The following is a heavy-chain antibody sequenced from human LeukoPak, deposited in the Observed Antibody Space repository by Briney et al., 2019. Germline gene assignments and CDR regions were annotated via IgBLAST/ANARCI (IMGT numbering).Heavy chain of an antibody. CDR2: INPSGGST. Sequence: ASVKVSCKASGYTFTSYYMHWVRQAPGQGLEWMGIINPSGGSTSYAQKFQGRVTMTRDTSTSTVYTELSSLRSDDTAVYYCARAYCGGDCYYYYGMDVWGQGTTVTVSS. CDR3: ARAYCGGDCYYYYGMDV. CDR1: GYTFTSYY. J-gene: IGHJ6*02. D-gene: IGHD2-21*02. V-gene: IGHV1-46*01.